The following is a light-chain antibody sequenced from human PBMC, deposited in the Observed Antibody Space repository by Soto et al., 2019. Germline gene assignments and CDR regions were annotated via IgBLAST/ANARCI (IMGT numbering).Light chain of an antibody. J-gene: IGKJ1*01. CDR2: AAS. CDR1: QGIITY. Sequence: DIQMTQYTSSLSASVGDRVTITCRASQGIITYLNWYQKKPGKAPKLLIYAASSLQSGVPSRFSGSGSETDFTLTIISLQPEDFATYSCQQSYSTTWTFGQGTKVEIK. CDR3: QQSYSTTWT. V-gene: IGKV1-39*01.